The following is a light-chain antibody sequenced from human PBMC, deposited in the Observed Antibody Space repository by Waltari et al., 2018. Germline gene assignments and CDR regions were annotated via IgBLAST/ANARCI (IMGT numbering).Light chain of an antibody. CDR2: GNT. CDR3: QSYDNSLNSV. J-gene: IGLJ2*01. Sequence: QSGLTQPPSVSGAPGQRVTISCTGSSSNIGAGYDLPWYQLLPGTAPKVLIYGNTNRPSGVPDRFSGSKSGTSASLAITGLQAEDEADYYCQSYDNSLNSVFGGGTKLTVL. V-gene: IGLV1-40*01. CDR1: SSNIGAGYD.